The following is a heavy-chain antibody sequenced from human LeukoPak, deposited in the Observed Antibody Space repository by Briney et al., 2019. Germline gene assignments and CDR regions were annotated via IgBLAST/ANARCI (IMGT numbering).Heavy chain of an antibody. J-gene: IGHJ4*02. V-gene: IGHV4-38-2*02. CDR1: GSSLTTTYY. Sequence: SETLSLTCTVSGSSLTTTYYWAWFRQPPGKGLEWLAPVFQLQTVRTFYNPSLESRVTMSLDTSQNQFSLNLTSVTAADTALYFCARVLNAPKFIDSWGQGTLVTVSS. D-gene: IGHD2-8*01. CDR3: ARVLNAPKFIDS. CDR2: VFQLQTVRT.